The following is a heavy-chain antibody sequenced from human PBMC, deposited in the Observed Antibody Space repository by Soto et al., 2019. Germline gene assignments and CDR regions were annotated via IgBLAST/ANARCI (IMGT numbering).Heavy chain of an antibody. D-gene: IGHD1-26*01. CDR2: ISYDGSNK. J-gene: IGHJ6*02. CDR3: AKDRRRSYYYYYGMDV. V-gene: IGHV3-30*18. CDR1: GFTFSSYG. Sequence: GGSLRLSCAASGFTFSSYGMHWVRQAPGKGLEWVAVISYDGSNKYYADSVKGRFTISRDNSKNTLYLQMNSLRAEDTAVYYCAKDRRRSYYYYYGMDVWGQGTTVTVSS.